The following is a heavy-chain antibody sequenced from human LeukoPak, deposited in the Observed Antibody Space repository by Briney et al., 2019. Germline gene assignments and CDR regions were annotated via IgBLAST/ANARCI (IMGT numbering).Heavy chain of an antibody. V-gene: IGHV1-18*01. Sequence: ASVKVSCKASGYTFTSYGISWVRQAPGQGLEWMGWISAYNGNTNYAQKLQGRVTMTTDTSTSTAYMELRSLRSDDTAGYYCARYVVVVAAKPDNWFDPWGQGTLVTVSS. CDR2: ISAYNGNT. D-gene: IGHD2-15*01. J-gene: IGHJ5*02. CDR3: ARYVVVVAAKPDNWFDP. CDR1: GYTFTSYG.